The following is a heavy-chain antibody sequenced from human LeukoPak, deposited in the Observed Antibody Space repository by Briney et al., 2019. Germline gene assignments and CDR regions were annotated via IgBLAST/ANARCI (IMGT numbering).Heavy chain of an antibody. CDR2: IYYSGST. V-gene: IGHV4-59*13. J-gene: IGHJ5*02. CDR1: GGSISSYY. D-gene: IGHD3-22*01. Sequence: SETLSLTCTVSGGSISSYYWSWIRQPPGKGLGWIGYIYYSGSTNYNPSLKSRVTISVDTSKNQFSLKLSSVTAADTAVYYCARGYYYDSSGLFDPWGQGTLVTVSS. CDR3: ARGYYYDSSGLFDP.